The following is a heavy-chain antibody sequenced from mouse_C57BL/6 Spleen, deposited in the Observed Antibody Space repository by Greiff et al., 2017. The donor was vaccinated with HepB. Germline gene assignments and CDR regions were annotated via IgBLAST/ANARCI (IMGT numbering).Heavy chain of an antibody. CDR3: AIITTVVVPY. V-gene: IGHV1-55*01. Sequence: QVQLQQPGAELVKPGASVKMSCKASGYTFTSYRITWVKQRPGQGLEWIGDIYPGSGSTNYNEKFKSKATLTVDKSSSTAYMQLSSLTSEDSAVYYCAIITTVVVPYWGQGTTLTVSS. D-gene: IGHD1-1*01. CDR1: GYTFTSYR. CDR2: IYPGSGST. J-gene: IGHJ2*01.